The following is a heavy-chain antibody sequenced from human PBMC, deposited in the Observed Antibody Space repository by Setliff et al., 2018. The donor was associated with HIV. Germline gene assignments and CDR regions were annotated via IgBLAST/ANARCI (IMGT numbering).Heavy chain of an antibody. J-gene: IGHJ5*02. CDR2: IRSKAYGGTT. D-gene: IGHD1-1*01. V-gene: IGHV3-15*01. CDR3: TREGTRFST. CDR1: GFTFSNAW. Sequence: KPGGSLRLSCAASGFTFSNAWMSWVRQAPGKGLEWVGRIRSKAYGGTTEYAASVKGRFTISRDDSKSIAYLQMNSLKTEDTAVYYCTREGTRFSTWGQGTLVTVSS.